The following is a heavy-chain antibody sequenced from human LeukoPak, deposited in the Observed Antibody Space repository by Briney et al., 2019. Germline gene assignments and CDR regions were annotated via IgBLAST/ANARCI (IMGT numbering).Heavy chain of an antibody. D-gene: IGHD5-24*01. CDR2: VSNSGDYI. CDR1: GFSFSSYR. J-gene: IGHJ4*02. V-gene: IGHV3-21*04. CDR3: ARTTITWGTNGWFDY. Sequence: GGSLRLSCAASGFSFSSYRMNWVRQAPGKGLEWVSSVSNSGDYIHYADSVKGRFTISRDNSKNSLYLQMNSLRAEDTAVYYCARTTITWGTNGWFDYWGQGTLVTVSS.